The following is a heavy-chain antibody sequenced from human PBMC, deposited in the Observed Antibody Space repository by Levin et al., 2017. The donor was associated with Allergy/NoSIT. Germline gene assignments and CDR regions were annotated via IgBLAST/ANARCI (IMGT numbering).Heavy chain of an antibody. V-gene: IGHV3-7*01. D-gene: IGHD5-18*01. J-gene: IGHJ4*02. Sequence: SGGSLRLSCAASGFTFSSYWMSWVRQAPGKGLEWVANIKQDGSEKYYVDSVKGRFTISRDNAKNSLYLQMNSLRAEDTAVYYCARPYSYGGLYYFDYWGQGTLVTVSS. CDR2: IKQDGSEK. CDR1: GFTFSSYW. CDR3: ARPYSYGGLYYFDY.